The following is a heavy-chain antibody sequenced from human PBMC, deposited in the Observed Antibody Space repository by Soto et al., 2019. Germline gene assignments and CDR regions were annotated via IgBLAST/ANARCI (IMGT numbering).Heavy chain of an antibody. CDR1: GYTFTGYY. CDR3: ARLKDDFYFHH. CDR2: IHPHSGGT. J-gene: IGHJ4*02. Sequence: QVQLVQSGAEVKKPGASVKVSCKASGYTFTGYYLHWVRQAPGQALEWMGRIHPHSGGTNYAQRFQGRVTMPRNTSITTDYMELSRLTSDDTAVYFCARLKDDFYFHHWGQGSLVTVSS. V-gene: IGHV1-2*06. D-gene: IGHD1-1*01.